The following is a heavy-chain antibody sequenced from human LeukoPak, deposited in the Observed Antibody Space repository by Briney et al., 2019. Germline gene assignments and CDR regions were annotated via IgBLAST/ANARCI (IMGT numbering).Heavy chain of an antibody. J-gene: IGHJ4*02. V-gene: IGHV3-15*01. Sequence: PGGSLRFSCAASGFTFSNAWMSWVRQAPGKGLEWVGRIKSKTNGGTTDYAAPVKGRFTISRDDSKNTLYLQMNSLKTEDTAVYYCTTDHGYSYGHFDYWGQGTLVTVSS. D-gene: IGHD5-18*01. CDR1: GFTFSNAW. CDR2: IKSKTNGGTT. CDR3: TTDHGYSYGHFDY.